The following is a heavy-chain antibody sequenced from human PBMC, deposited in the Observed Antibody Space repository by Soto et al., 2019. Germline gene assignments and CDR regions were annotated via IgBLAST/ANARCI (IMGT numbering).Heavy chain of an antibody. J-gene: IGHJ6*02. CDR3: ARAASADFWSGHQYYYSYYGMDV. D-gene: IGHD3-3*01. CDR2: IIPIFGTA. V-gene: IGHV1-69*01. Sequence: QVQLVQSGAEVKKPGSSVKVSCKASGGTFSSYAISWVRQAPGQGLEWMGGIIPIFGTANYAQKFQGRVTITADESTSTAYMELSSLRSEDTAVYYCARAASADFWSGHQYYYSYYGMDVWGQGTTVTVSS. CDR1: GGTFSSYA.